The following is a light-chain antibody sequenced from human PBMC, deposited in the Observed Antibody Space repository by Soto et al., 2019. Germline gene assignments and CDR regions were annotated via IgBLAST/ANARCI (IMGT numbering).Light chain of an antibody. CDR1: SSDVGAYNY. CDR3: SSYTTSSTLV. Sequence: QSVLTQPASVSGSPGQSITISCTGTSSDVGAYNYVSWYQHHPGKAPKLMIYEVRNRPSGVSDRFSGSRSGNTASLTISGLQAEDESDYYCSSYTTSSTLVFGGGTQLTVL. J-gene: IGLJ3*02. CDR2: EVR. V-gene: IGLV2-14*01.